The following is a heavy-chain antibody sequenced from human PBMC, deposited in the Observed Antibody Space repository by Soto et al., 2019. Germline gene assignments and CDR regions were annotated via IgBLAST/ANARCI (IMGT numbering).Heavy chain of an antibody. CDR1: GFPVSHYT. CDR2: ISCRGST. J-gene: IGHJ4*01. V-gene: IGHV3-23*01. CDR3: AKERDYDAWGSYRYTSDI. Sequence: ERLRLCCAACGFPVSHYTVDGVRQPTGAGLQWVSNISCRGSTKYADSVKGRFTISRDNSKNTLYLQMSSLRAEDTAVYYCAKERDYDAWGSYRYTSDIWCHGTPVTVS. D-gene: IGHD3-16*02.